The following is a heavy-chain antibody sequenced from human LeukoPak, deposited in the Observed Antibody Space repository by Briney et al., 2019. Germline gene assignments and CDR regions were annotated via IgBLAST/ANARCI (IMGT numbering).Heavy chain of an antibody. CDR3: ARDSGSSWFTNAFDI. CDR1: GGSISSYY. D-gene: IGHD6-13*01. V-gene: IGHV4-4*07. Sequence: SETLSLTCTVSGGSISSYYWSWIRQPAGKGLEWIGRIYTSGSTNYNPSLKSRVTMSVDTSKNQFSLKLSSVTTADTAVYYCARDSGSSWFTNAFDIWGQGTMVTVSS. J-gene: IGHJ3*02. CDR2: IYTSGST.